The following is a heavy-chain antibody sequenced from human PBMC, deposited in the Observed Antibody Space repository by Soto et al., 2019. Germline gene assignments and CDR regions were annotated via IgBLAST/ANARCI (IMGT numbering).Heavy chain of an antibody. CDR3: ARRSDFWSGYKAYGMDV. Sequence: GESLKISCKGSGYSFTSYWIGWVRQMPGKGLEWMGIIYPGDSDTRYSPSFQGQVTISADKSISTAYLQWSSLRASDTAMYYCARRSDFWSGYKAYGMDVWGQGTTVTVSS. CDR2: IYPGDSDT. CDR1: GYSFTSYW. D-gene: IGHD3-3*01. J-gene: IGHJ6*02. V-gene: IGHV5-51*01.